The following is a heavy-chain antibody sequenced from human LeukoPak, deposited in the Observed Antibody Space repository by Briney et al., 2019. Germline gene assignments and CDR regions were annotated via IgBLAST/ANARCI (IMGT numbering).Heavy chain of an antibody. CDR3: ARGDVLRYFDWLLYGFDY. D-gene: IGHD3-9*01. Sequence: ASVKVSCKASGYTFTSYYMHWVRQAPGQGLEWMGIINPSGGSTSYAQKFQGRVTMTRDMSTSTVYMELSSLRSEDTAVYYCARGDVLRYFDWLLYGFDYWGQGTLGTVSS. CDR1: GYTFTSYY. V-gene: IGHV1-46*01. CDR2: INPSGGST. J-gene: IGHJ4*02.